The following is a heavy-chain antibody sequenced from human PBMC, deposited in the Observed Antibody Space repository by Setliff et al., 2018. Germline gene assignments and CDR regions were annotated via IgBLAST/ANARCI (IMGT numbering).Heavy chain of an antibody. V-gene: IGHV3-74*01. Sequence: LRLSCAASGFIFSSYWMHWVRQVPEKGLVWVSQINTDGGTTRYADSGKGRFTVSRDNAKNTLYLQMNSLRGEDTAVYYCARGLRPSDYWGQGTLVTVSS. D-gene: IGHD2-21*02. CDR2: INTDGGTT. CDR3: ARGLRPSDY. J-gene: IGHJ4*02. CDR1: GFIFSSYW.